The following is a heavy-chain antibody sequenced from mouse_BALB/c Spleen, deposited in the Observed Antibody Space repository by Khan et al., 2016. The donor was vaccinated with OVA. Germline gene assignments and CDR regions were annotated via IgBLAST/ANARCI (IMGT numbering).Heavy chain of an antibody. D-gene: IGHD1-1*02. V-gene: IGHV3-2*02. Sequence: QLEESGPGLVKPSQSLSLTCTVTGYSITSDYAWNWIRQFPGNKLEWMGFISYSGTTKYNPSLKSRFSITRDTSKNQFFLQLNSVTTEDTATYYCARVYGGDIDYWGQGTSLTVSS. CDR2: ISYSGTT. J-gene: IGHJ2*02. CDR1: GYSITSDYA. CDR3: ARVYGGDIDY.